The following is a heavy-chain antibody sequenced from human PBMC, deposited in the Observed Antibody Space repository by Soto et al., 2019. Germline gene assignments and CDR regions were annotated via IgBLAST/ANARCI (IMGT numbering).Heavy chain of an antibody. J-gene: IGHJ4*02. CDR1: GFSFGNYW. Sequence: EVQLVESGGGLVQPGGSLRLSCAVSGFSFGNYWMSWVRQAPGKGLEWLASIKEDGRERYYLDSVKGRFTISRDNAKDPLSQKMNSLRGEATAFYYSARDVGPVATFGAALSGYFDLWGQGTLVSVSS. CDR2: IKEDGRER. V-gene: IGHV3-7*03. CDR3: ARDVGPVATFGAALSGYFDL. D-gene: IGHD3-3*01.